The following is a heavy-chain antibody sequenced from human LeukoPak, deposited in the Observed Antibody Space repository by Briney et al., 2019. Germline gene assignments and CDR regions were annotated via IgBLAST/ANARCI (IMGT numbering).Heavy chain of an antibody. Sequence: GASVKVSCKASGYTFTSYDINWVRQATGQGLEWMGWMNPNSGNTGYAQKFQGRVTMTRNTSISTAYMELSSLRSEDTAVYYCARGRGDSSGYFLYFDYWGQGTLVTVSS. V-gene: IGHV1-8*01. J-gene: IGHJ4*02. CDR2: MNPNSGNT. CDR3: ARGRGDSSGYFLYFDY. CDR1: GYTFTSYD. D-gene: IGHD3-22*01.